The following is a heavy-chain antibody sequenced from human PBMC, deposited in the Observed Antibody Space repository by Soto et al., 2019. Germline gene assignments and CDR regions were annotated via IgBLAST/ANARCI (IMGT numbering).Heavy chain of an antibody. D-gene: IGHD2-15*01. CDR2: IKQDGSEK. V-gene: IGHV3-7*01. CDR1: GFTFSSYW. Sequence: GGSLRLSCAASGFTFSSYWMSWVRQAPGKGLEWVANIKQDGSEKYYVDSVKGRFTISRDNAKNSLYLQMNSLRAEDTAVYYYASAGYCSGGSCYSGSLGYWGQGTLVTVSS. J-gene: IGHJ4*02. CDR3: ASAGYCSGGSCYSGSLGY.